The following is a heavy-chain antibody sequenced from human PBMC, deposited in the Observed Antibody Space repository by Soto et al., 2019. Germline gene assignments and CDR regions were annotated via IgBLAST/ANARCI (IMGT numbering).Heavy chain of an antibody. Sequence: SETLSLTCTVSGGSISSYYWSWIRQPPGKGLEWIGYIYYSGSTNYNPSLKSRVTISVDTSKNQFSLKLSSVTAADTAVYYCAVQTGTTFDYWGQGTLVTVSS. D-gene: IGHD1-1*01. CDR1: GGSISSYY. CDR3: AVQTGTTFDY. CDR2: IYYSGST. V-gene: IGHV4-59*01. J-gene: IGHJ4*02.